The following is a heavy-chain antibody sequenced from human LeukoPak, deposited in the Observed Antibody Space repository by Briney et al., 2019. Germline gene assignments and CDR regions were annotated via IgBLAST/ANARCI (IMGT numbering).Heavy chain of an antibody. CDR2: INPNSGGT. J-gene: IGHJ4*02. D-gene: IGHD2-21*02. CDR3: ARVRRAYCHGDCWIQAGGFDY. V-gene: IGHV1-2*02. CDR1: GYTFTGCY. Sequence: ASVKVSCKASGYTFTGCYMHWVRQAPGQGLEWMGWINPNSGGTNYAQKFQGRVTMTRDTSISTAYMELSRLRSGDTAVYYCARVRRAYCHGDCWIQAGGFDYWGQGTLVTVS.